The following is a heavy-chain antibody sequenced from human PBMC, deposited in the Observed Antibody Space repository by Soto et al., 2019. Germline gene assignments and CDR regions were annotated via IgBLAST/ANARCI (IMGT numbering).Heavy chain of an antibody. D-gene: IGHD3-9*01. Sequence: SETLSLTCPVSGGYISSSSYYWGWKRQPPGKGLEWIGSIYYSGSTYYNPSLKSRVTISVDTSKNQFSLKLSSVTAADTAVYYCARQHYDILTGYYTPWFDPWGQGTLVTVSS. J-gene: IGHJ5*02. CDR1: GGYISSSSYY. V-gene: IGHV4-39*01. CDR2: IYYSGST. CDR3: ARQHYDILTGYYTPWFDP.